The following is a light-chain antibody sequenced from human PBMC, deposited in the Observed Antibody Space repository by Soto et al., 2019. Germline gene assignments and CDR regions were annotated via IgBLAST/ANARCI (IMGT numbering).Light chain of an antibody. Sequence: EIVLTQAPGTLSLSPGERATLSCTASQSLSGSQLAWYQQKPGQAPRLLIYGASNTATGTPDRLSGSGSGTDFTLTISRLEPEDFAVYYYQQYGSSGTFGQGTKVDIK. CDR2: GAS. CDR1: QSLSGSQ. CDR3: QQYGSSGT. J-gene: IGKJ1*01. V-gene: IGKV3-20*01.